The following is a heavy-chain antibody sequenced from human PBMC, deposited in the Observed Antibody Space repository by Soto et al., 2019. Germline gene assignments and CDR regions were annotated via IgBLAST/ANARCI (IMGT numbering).Heavy chain of an antibody. D-gene: IGHD1-1*01. CDR3: ARGRYGDY. J-gene: IGHJ4*02. Sequence: QVHLVQSGAEVKKPGASVKVSCTASGYTFTSYGITWVRQAPGQGLEWMGWISAHNGNTDYAQKLQGRVIVTRDTSPSTAYMELRSLISDDTAVYYCARGRYGDYWGQGALVTVSS. CDR1: GYTFTSYG. CDR2: ISAHNGNT. V-gene: IGHV1-18*01.